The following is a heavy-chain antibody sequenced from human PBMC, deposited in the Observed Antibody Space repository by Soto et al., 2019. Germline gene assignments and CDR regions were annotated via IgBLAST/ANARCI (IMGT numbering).Heavy chain of an antibody. CDR2: ISAYNGNT. V-gene: IGHV1-18*01. J-gene: IGHJ4*02. Sequence: QVQLVQSGAEVKNPGASVKVSCKASGYTFTIYGISWVRQAPGQGLECMGWISAYNGNTNYAQKLQGRVTMTTDTSTSTAYMELRSLRSDDTAVYYCARDRWYRAVAGHFDYWGQGTLVTVSS. CDR1: GYTFTIYG. D-gene: IGHD6-19*01. CDR3: ARDRWYRAVAGHFDY.